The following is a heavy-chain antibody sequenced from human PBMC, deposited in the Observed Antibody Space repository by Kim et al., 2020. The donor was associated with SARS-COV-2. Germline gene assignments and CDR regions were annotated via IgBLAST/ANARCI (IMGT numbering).Heavy chain of an antibody. CDR1: GGSISSSSYY. V-gene: IGHV4-39*07. Sequence: SETLSLTCTVSGGSISSSSYYWGWIRQPPGKGLEWIGSIYYSGSTYYNPSLKSRVTISVDTSKNQFSLKLSSVTAADTAVYYCARDFGGYSYGYDTYWGQGTLVTVSS. D-gene: IGHD5-18*01. J-gene: IGHJ4*02. CDR3: ARDFGGYSYGYDTY. CDR2: IYYSGST.